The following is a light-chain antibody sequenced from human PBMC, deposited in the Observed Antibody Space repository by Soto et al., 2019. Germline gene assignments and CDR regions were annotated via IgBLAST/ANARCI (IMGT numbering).Light chain of an antibody. J-gene: IGKJ1*01. CDR1: QTISSW. Sequence: DSQLTQFPPSLHASVGDRVTITCRASQTISSWLAWYQQKPGKAPKLLIYKASTLKSGVPSRFSGSGSGTEFTLTISSLQPDDFATYYCQHYNSYSEAFGQGTKVDIK. V-gene: IGKV1-5*03. CDR2: KAS. CDR3: QHYNSYSEA.